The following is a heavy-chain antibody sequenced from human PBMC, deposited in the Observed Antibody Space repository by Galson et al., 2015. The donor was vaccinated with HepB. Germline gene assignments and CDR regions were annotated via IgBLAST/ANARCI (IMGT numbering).Heavy chain of an antibody. Sequence: SVKVSCKASGYTFTGYYMHWVRQAPGQGLEWMGWINPNSGGTNYAQKFQGWVTMTRDTSISTAYMELSRLRSDDTAVYYCARDGIVVVPAAGAEHYYYYYGMDVWGQGTTVTVSS. V-gene: IGHV1-2*04. D-gene: IGHD2-2*01. CDR3: ARDGIVVVPAAGAEHYYYYYGMDV. J-gene: IGHJ6*02. CDR2: INPNSGGT. CDR1: GYTFTGYY.